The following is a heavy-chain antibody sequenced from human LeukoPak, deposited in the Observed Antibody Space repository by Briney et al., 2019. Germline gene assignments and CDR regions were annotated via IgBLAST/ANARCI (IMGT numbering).Heavy chain of an antibody. CDR1: GFTFHEYA. CDR3: VKDLAPRSHDALDI. J-gene: IGHJ3*02. Sequence: GGSLRLSCIASGFTFHEYAMHWVRQVPGKGLGWVSGISWNIGNVVYADSVKGRFTISRDNAKRSLYLQMSSLRAEDTALYYCVKDLAPRSHDALDIWGQGKMVTVSS. V-gene: IGHV3-9*01. CDR2: ISWNIGNV.